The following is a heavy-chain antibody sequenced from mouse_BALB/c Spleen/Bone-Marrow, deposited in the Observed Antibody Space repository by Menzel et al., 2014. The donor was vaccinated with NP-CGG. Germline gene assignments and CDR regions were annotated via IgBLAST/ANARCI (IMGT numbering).Heavy chain of an antibody. CDR3: ARLNYYGNLFV. V-gene: IGHV4-1*02. CDR2: INPDSSTI. D-gene: IGHD1-1*01. CDR1: GFDFSRYW. J-gene: IGHJ1*01. Sequence: DVQLQESGGSLVQPGGSLKLSCAASGFDFSRYWMSWVRQAPGKGLEWIGEINPDSSTINYTPSLKDKFIISRDNAKNTLYLQMSKVRSEDTALYYCARLNYYGNLFVWGAGTTVTVSS.